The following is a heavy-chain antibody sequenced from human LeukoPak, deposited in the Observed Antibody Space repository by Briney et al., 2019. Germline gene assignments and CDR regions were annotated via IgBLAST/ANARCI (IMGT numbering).Heavy chain of an antibody. CDR2: INHSGST. D-gene: IGHD6-13*01. Sequence: SETLSLTCAVYGGSFSGYYWSWIRQPPGKGLEWIGEINHSGSTNYNPSLKSRVTISVDTSKNQFSLKLSSVTAADTAVYYCARGLRSSHPSYYFDYWGQGTLVIVSS. CDR1: GGSFSGYY. V-gene: IGHV4-34*01. CDR3: ARGLRSSHPSYYFDY. J-gene: IGHJ4*02.